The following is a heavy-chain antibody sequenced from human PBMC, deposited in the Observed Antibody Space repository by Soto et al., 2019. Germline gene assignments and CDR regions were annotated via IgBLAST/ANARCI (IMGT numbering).Heavy chain of an antibody. Sequence: SVSNAWMNWVRPAPGKGLEWVGRIKSKTDGGTTDYAAPVKGRFTISRDDSKNTLYLQMNSLKTEDTAVYYCTTNRWYDILTGYYPQYYFDYWGQGTLVTVSS. V-gene: IGHV3-15*07. J-gene: IGHJ4*02. D-gene: IGHD3-9*01. CDR1: SVSNAW. CDR2: IKSKTDGGTT. CDR3: TTNRWYDILTGYYPQYYFDY.